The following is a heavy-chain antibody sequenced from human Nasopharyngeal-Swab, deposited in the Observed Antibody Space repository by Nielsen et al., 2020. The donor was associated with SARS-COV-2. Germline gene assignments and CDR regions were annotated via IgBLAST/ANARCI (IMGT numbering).Heavy chain of an antibody. CDR1: GFTFDDYG. Sequence: LSLTCAASGFTFDDYGLSWVRQAPGKGPEWVSGMNWNGGSTGYADSVKGRFTISRDNAKNSLYLQMNSLRAEDTALYYCAKDHGYYYGMDVWGQGTTVTVSS. D-gene: IGHD1-14*01. J-gene: IGHJ6*02. CDR3: AKDHGYYYGMDV. CDR2: MNWNGGST. V-gene: IGHV3-20*04.